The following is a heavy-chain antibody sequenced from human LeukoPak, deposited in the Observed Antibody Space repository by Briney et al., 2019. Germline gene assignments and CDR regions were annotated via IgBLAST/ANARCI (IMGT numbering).Heavy chain of an antibody. CDR1: GLTFSNYA. CDR2: ISGSGGST. Sequence: GGSLRLSCTASGLTFSNYAMTWVRQAPGKGLKWVSGISGSGGSTYYADSVKGRFTISRDNSKNTLYLQVNSPRAEDTAVYYCAKVPNFDLFRGGVSFQHWGQGTLVTVSS. D-gene: IGHD3-16*01. CDR3: AKVPNFDLFRGGVSFQH. J-gene: IGHJ1*01. V-gene: IGHV3-23*01.